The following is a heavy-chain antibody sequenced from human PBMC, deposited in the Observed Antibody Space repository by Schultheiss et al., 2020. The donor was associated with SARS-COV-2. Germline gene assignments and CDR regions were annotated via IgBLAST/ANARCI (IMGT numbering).Heavy chain of an antibody. CDR1: GDSVSSNSAA. Sequence: TLSLTCAISGDSVSSNSAAWNWIRQSPSRGLEWLGRTYYRSRWYNDYAVSVKSRITINPDTSKNQFSLKMSSVTAADTAVYYCARGRRPGYWGQGTLVTVSS. J-gene: IGHJ4*02. CDR3: ARGRRPGY. CDR2: TYYRSRWYN. V-gene: IGHV6-1*01.